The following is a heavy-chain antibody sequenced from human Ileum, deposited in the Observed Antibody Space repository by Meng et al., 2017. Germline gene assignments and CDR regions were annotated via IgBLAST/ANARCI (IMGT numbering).Heavy chain of an antibody. CDR2: ISPYNGDT. J-gene: IGHJ4*02. Sequence: ASVKVSCKASGYTFTKHIITWVRQAPGQGLEWMAWISPYNGDTHYAQKFQDRVTMTTDTSTRTAYMDLRNLRSDDTAIYYCARVLGSGSYYRYYFDYWGQGKVVTVSS. D-gene: IGHD3-10*01. V-gene: IGHV1-18*01. CDR1: GYTFTKHI. CDR3: ARVLGSGSYYRYYFDY.